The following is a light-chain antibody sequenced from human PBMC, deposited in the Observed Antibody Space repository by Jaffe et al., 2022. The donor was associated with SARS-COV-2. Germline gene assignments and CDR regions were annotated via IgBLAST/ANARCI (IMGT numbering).Light chain of an antibody. CDR3: QQCYSSLFT. CDR1: QGIASY. CDR2: YAS. J-gene: IGKJ3*01. Sequence: AVRMTQSPFSLSASVENRVTITCWASQGIASYLAWYPQKPPKAPEFFMYYASSLQGGVPSSFSGSGSGTDYTLAINSLQPEDLATYYCQQCYSSLFTFGPGTTVDIK. V-gene: IGKV1D-43*01.